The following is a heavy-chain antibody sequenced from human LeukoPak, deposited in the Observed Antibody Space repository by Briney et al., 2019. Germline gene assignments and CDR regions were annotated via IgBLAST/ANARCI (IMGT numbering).Heavy chain of an antibody. CDR2: VYSSGVG. J-gene: IGHJ4*02. D-gene: IGHD3-22*01. CDR3: AREEFLHEIDSSGYFVY. Sequence: PSETLSLTCTVSGGSITGYYWNWIRQPAGQGLEWLGRVYSSGVGDYNPSLTSRVTMSVDTSKNQFSLKLTSLTAADTAVYYCAREEFLHEIDSSGYFVYWGQGTLVTVSS. CDR1: GGSITGYY. V-gene: IGHV4-4*07.